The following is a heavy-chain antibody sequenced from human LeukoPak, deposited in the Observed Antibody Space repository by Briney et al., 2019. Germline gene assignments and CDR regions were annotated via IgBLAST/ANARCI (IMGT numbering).Heavy chain of an antibody. D-gene: IGHD1-26*01. V-gene: IGHV3-9*01. CDR1: GFTFDDYA. CDR2: ISWNSGSI. Sequence: GRSLRLSCAASGFTFDDYAMHWVRQAPGKGLEWVSGISWNSGSIGYADSVKGRFTISRDNAKNSLYLQMNSLRAEDTAVYYCAREPTGIVGATLFDYWGQGTLVTVSS. CDR3: AREPTGIVGATLFDY. J-gene: IGHJ4*02.